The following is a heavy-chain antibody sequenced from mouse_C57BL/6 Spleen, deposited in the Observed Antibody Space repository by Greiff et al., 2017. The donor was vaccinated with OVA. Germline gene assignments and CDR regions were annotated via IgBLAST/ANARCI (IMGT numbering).Heavy chain of an antibody. D-gene: IGHD1-1*01. CDR3: AREEYYYGSNYRYFAV. CDR1: GYTFTSYW. V-gene: IGHV1-55*01. J-gene: IGHJ1*03. Sequence: QVQLQQPGAELVKPGASVKMSCKASGYTFTSYWITWVKQRPGQGLEWIGDIYPGSGSTNYNEKFKSKATLTVDTSSSTAYMQLSSLTSEDSAVYSCAREEYYYGSNYRYFAVWGKGTPVTVSS. CDR2: IYPGSGST.